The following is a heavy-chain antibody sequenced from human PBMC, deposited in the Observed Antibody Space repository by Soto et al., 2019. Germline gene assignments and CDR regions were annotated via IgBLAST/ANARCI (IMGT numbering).Heavy chain of an antibody. D-gene: IGHD3-22*01. CDR1: GYTFTSYG. V-gene: IGHV1-3*01. CDR2: TNAGNGNT. J-gene: IGHJ6*02. Sequence: ASVKVSCKASGYTFTSYGIHWVRQAPGQRLEWTGWTNAGNGNTKYPEKFQGRVTITRDTSASTAYLELSSLRSEDTAVYYCARDPNDSSAYYHHYYYGMDVWGQGTTVTVSS. CDR3: ARDPNDSSAYYHHYYYGMDV.